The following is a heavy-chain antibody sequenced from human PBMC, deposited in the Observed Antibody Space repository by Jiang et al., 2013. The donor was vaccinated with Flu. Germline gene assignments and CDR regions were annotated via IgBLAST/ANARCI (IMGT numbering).Heavy chain of an antibody. J-gene: IGHJ4*02. D-gene: IGHD3-10*01. CDR1: GYTFTNYY. CDR2: INPSSGGT. Sequence: SGAEVKEPGASVKVSCKASGYTFTNYYIHWVRQAPGQGLEWMGIINPSSGGTTYAQKIQGRVTMTRDTSTTTVYMELSSLRPEDTAVYYCARDSYYYGSGDYWGQGTLVTVSS. CDR3: ARDSYYYGSGDY. V-gene: IGHV1-46*01.